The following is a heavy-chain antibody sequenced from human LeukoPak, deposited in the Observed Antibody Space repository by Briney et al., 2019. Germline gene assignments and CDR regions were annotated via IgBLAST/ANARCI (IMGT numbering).Heavy chain of an antibody. V-gene: IGHV3-9*01. D-gene: IGHD3-9*01. CDR3: AKDLGLNFDVLTGPHMDV. CDR1: GFSLDDYT. J-gene: IGHJ6*03. Sequence: GRSLRLSCIVSGFSLDDYTMHWVRQAPGKGLEWVSSISWNSYTIPYAVSVTGRFTVSRDNAKNSLYLHMTSVTTEDSALYYCAKDLGLNFDVLTGPHMDVWGKGTTVTVSS. CDR2: ISWNSYTI.